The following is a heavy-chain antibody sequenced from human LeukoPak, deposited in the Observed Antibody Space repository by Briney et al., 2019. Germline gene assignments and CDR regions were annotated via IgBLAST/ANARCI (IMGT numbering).Heavy chain of an antibody. D-gene: IGHD3-9*01. CDR1: EFTFNKAW. Sequence: GGSLRLSCAASEFTFNKAWMSWVRQAPGKGLEWVGRIKSRADGGTTDYAAPVKGRFTISTDDSEDTLYLQMNSLKTEDTAVYYCTTGQRYALSAFDIWGQGTMVTVPS. CDR2: IKSRADGGTT. J-gene: IGHJ3*02. CDR3: TTGQRYALSAFDI. V-gene: IGHV3-15*01.